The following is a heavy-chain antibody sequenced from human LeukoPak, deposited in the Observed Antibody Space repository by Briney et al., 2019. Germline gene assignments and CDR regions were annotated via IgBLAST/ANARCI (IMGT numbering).Heavy chain of an antibody. CDR3: ARDRYSSGHLDY. CDR2: IKPSGGDT. J-gene: IGHJ4*02. CDR1: GYTFTDYN. V-gene: IGHV1-46*01. D-gene: IGHD6-19*01. Sequence: ASVKVSCKTSGYTFTDYNLHWVRQAPGQRLEWMGIIKPSGGDTSYAQTFQGRVFMTRDTSTSTVYMELSSLKSEDTAVYYCARDRYSSGHLDYWGQGTLVTVSS.